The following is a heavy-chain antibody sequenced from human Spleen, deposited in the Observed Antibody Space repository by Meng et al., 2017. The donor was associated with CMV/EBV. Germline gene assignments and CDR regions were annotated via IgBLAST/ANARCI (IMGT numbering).Heavy chain of an antibody. V-gene: IGHV1-2*02. Sequence: ASVKVSCKASGYTFTGNYIHWVRQAPGQGLEWMGWISPNSGDTNYVQKFQGRVTMTRDTSINTAYMELRRLRSDDTAIYYCARDGGGVTTAYYYGMDVWAKGPRSPSP. J-gene: IGHJ6*02. CDR2: ISPNSGDT. D-gene: IGHD4-11*01. CDR1: GYTFTGNY. CDR3: ARDGGGVTTAYYYGMDV.